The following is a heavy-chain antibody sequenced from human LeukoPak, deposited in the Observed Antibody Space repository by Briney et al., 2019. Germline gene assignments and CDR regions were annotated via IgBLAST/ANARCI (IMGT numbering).Heavy chain of an antibody. Sequence: GRSLRLSCAASGFTFSSYGMHWVRQAPGKGLEWVAFIRYDGSNKYYADSVKGRFTISRDNSKNTLYLQMNSLRAEDTAVYYCAKDRTGYDRFDYWGQGTLVTVSS. CDR2: IRYDGSNK. V-gene: IGHV3-30*02. CDR1: GFTFSSYG. J-gene: IGHJ4*02. D-gene: IGHD5-12*01. CDR3: AKDRTGYDRFDY.